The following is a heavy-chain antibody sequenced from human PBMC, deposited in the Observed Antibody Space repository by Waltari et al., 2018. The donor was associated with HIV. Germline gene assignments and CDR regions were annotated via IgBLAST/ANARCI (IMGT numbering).Heavy chain of an antibody. J-gene: IGHJ4*02. CDR2: SLHSGNT. D-gene: IGHD5-18*01. V-gene: IGHV4-38-2*01. CDR1: GYSIESGYY. Sequence: QVQLQESGPGLVKPSETLSLTCSVSGYSIESGYYWGWIRQPPGKALEWIGSSLHSGNTYYNPSLKILLTISIDTSKNQVSLKLSAVTAADTAVYYCASGSRRGHSHGIDYWGQGTLVTVSS. CDR3: ASGSRRGHSHGIDY.